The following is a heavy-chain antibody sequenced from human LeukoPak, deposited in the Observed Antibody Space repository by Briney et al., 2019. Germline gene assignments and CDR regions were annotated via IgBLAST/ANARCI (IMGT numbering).Heavy chain of an antibody. CDR3: ARVRYNWNYASYYFDY. CDR1: GGSISSSSYY. CDR2: IYYSGST. Sequence: SETLSLTCTVSGGSISSSSYYWGWIRQPPGKGLEWIGSIYYSGSTYYNPSLKSRVTISVDTSKNQFSLKLSSVTAADTAVYYCARVRYNWNYASYYFDYWGQGTLATVSS. J-gene: IGHJ4*02. D-gene: IGHD1-7*01. V-gene: IGHV4-39*07.